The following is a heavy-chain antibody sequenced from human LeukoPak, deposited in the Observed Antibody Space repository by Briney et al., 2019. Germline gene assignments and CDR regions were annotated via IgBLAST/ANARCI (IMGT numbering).Heavy chain of an antibody. CDR2: IYHSGST. V-gene: IGHV4-38-2*01. Sequence: PSETLSLTCAVSGYSISSGYYWGWIRQPPGKGLEWIGYIYHSGSTYYNPSLKSRVTISVDRSKNQFSLKLSSVTAADTAVYYCASSMVRGVMPGYWGQGTLVTVSS. J-gene: IGHJ4*02. CDR1: GYSISSGYY. CDR3: ASSMVRGVMPGY. D-gene: IGHD3-10*01.